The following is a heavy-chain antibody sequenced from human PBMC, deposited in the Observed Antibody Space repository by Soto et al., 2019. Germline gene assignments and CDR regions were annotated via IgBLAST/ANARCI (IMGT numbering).Heavy chain of an antibody. Sequence: GGSLRLSCAASGFTFDDYAMHWVRQAPGKGLEWVSGISWNSGSIGYADSVKGRFTISRDNAKNSLYLQMNSLGAEDTALYYCAKAPSITIFVVVIGPVAFDIWGQGIMVTVS. CDR3: AKAPSITIFVVVIGPVAFDI. CDR1: GFTFDDYA. V-gene: IGHV3-9*01. J-gene: IGHJ3*02. CDR2: ISWNSGSI. D-gene: IGHD3-3*01.